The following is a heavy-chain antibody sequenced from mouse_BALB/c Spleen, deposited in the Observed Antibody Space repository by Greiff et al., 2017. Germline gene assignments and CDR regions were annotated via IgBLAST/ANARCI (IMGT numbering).Heavy chain of an antibody. D-gene: IGHD1-1*01. CDR2: INPSTGYT. Sequence: VQLVESGAELAKPGASVKMSCKASGYTFTSYWMHWVKQRPGQGLEWIGYINPSTGYTEYNQKFKDKATLTADKSSSTAYMQLSSLTSEDSAVYYCAKTVITTVGYFDYWGQGTTLTVSS. CDR1: GYTFTSYW. V-gene: IGHV1-7*01. CDR3: AKTVITTVGYFDY. J-gene: IGHJ2*01.